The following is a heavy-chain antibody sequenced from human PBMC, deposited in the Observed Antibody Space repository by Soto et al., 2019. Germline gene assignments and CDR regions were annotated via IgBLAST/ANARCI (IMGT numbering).Heavy chain of an antibody. CDR3: ARDGRPLMIPQPMGLQRFDP. CDR2: ISSSSSTI. CDR1: GFTFSSYS. J-gene: IGHJ5*02. Sequence: GRSLRLSCAASGFTFSSYSMNWVRQAPGKGLEWVSYISSSSSTIYYADSVKGRFTISRDNAKNSLYLQMNSLRDEDTAVYYCARDGRPLMIPQPMGLQRFDPWGQGTLVTVSS. V-gene: IGHV3-48*02. D-gene: IGHD3-3*01.